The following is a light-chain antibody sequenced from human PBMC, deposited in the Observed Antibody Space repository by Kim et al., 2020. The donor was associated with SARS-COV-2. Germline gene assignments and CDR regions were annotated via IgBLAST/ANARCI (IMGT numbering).Light chain of an antibody. CDR2: KAS. CDR3: QQYNTYSYA. J-gene: IGKJ2*01. Sequence: DIQMTQSPSTLSASVGDRVTITCRASQSVSSWLAWYQQKPGKAPKLLIYKASSLESGVPSRFSGSGSGTEFTLTISSLQPDDFVTYYCQQYNTYSYAFGQGTKLVI. CDR1: QSVSSW. V-gene: IGKV1-5*03.